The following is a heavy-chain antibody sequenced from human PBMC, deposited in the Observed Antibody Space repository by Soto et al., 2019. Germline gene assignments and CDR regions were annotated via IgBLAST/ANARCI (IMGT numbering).Heavy chain of an antibody. J-gene: IGHJ6*02. V-gene: IGHV1-18*01. D-gene: IGHD3-16*01. Sequence: GASVKVSCKASGYTFTTYGITWVRQAPGQGLEWMGWISGYDGHTKYAQKFQGRVIMTTDTSMSTVYMDLRSLRSDDTAVYYCAREGEMPYYYYGLDVWGQGTTVTVSS. CDR1: GYTFTTYG. CDR3: AREGEMPYYYYGLDV. CDR2: ISGYDGHT.